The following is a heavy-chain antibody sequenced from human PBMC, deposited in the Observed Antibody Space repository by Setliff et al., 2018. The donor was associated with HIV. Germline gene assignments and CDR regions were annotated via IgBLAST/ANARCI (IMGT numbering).Heavy chain of an antibody. D-gene: IGHD1-1*01. CDR2: IRSTAYSGTS. CDR3: ARGKSGFETTGIDYGMDL. J-gene: IGHJ6*02. CDR1: GFTFRYFT. V-gene: IGHV3-49*04. Sequence: GGSLRLSCTASGFTFRYFTMSWVRQAPGKGLEWLGFIRSTAYSGTSQYAASVKDRFTISRDNSKSIAYLQMNTLRSDDTAVYYCARGKSGFETTGIDYGMDLWGQGTTVTVSS.